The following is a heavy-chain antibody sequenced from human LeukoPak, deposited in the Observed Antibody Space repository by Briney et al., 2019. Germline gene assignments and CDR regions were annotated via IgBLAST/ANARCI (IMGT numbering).Heavy chain of an antibody. Sequence: GGSLRLSCAASGFTFSSYAMHWVRQAPGKGLEWVSYISSSGSTIYYADSVKGRFTISRDNAKNSLYMQMNSLRAEDTAVYYCARDDYDYVWGSYRQYYYYYYYMDVWGKGTTVTVSS. D-gene: IGHD3-16*02. CDR3: ARDDYDYVWGSYRQYYYYYYYMDV. CDR2: ISSSGSTI. J-gene: IGHJ6*03. V-gene: IGHV3-48*04. CDR1: GFTFSSYA.